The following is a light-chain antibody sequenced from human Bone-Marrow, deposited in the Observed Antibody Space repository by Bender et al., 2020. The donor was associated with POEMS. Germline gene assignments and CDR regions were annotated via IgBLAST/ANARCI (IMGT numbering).Light chain of an antibody. V-gene: IGLV2-23*02. CDR2: EDT. CDR3: SSYDATTTLFV. CDR1: NTDLGPHSV. Sequence: QSALTQPASVSESPGQSITVSCTGDNTDLGPHSVVSWYQQHPGRVPKVMIYEDTKRPSGVSDRFSASRAGRTASLTLSGLQAEDEADYYCSSYDATTTLFVFGSGTKVSVL. J-gene: IGLJ1*01.